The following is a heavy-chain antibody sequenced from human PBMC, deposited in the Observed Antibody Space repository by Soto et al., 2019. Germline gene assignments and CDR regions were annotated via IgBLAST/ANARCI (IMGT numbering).Heavy chain of an antibody. Sequence: QVQLVQSGAEVKKPGSSVKFSCKASGGTFSSYTISWVRQAPGQGLEWMGRIRPILGIANYAQKFQGRVTITEDKSTSTAYMELSSLRSEDTAVYYCATGGEKPVTTDDGFFDYWGQGTLVTVSS. J-gene: IGHJ4*02. CDR1: GGTFSSYT. V-gene: IGHV1-69*02. CDR3: ATGGEKPVTTDDGFFDY. CDR2: IRPILGIA. D-gene: IGHD4-4*01.